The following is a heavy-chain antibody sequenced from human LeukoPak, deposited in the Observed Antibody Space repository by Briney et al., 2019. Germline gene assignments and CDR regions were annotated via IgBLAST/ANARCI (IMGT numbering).Heavy chain of an antibody. CDR1: GFTFSSYA. CDR3: ARANIVLMVYASTLDY. Sequence: GRSLRLSCAASGFTFSSYAMHWVRQAPGKRLEWVAVISYDGSNKYYADSVKGRFTISRDNSKNTLYLQMNSLRAEDTAVYYCARANIVLMVYASTLDYWGQGTLVTVSS. CDR2: ISYDGSNK. J-gene: IGHJ4*02. V-gene: IGHV3-30-3*01. D-gene: IGHD2-8*01.